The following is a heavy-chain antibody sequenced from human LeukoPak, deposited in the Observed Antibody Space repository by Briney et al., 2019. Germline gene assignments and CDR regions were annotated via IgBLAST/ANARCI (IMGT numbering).Heavy chain of an antibody. Sequence: ASVKVSCKASGYTFTSYYMHWVRQAPGQWLEWMGITNPSGGSTSYAQKFQGRVTMTRDTSTSTVYMELSSLRSEDTAVYYCARAMYSSSWYGWFDPWGQGTLVTVSS. CDR1: GYTFTSYY. V-gene: IGHV1-46*01. D-gene: IGHD6-13*01. CDR2: TNPSGGST. J-gene: IGHJ5*02. CDR3: ARAMYSSSWYGWFDP.